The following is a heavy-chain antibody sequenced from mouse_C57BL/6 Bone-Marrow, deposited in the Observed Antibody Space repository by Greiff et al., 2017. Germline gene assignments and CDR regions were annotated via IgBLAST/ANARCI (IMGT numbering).Heavy chain of an antibody. V-gene: IGHV5-4*03. CDR3: ARGFMDY. Sequence: EVMLVESGGGLVKPGGSLKLSCAASGFTFSSYAMSWVRQTPEKRLEWVATISDGGSYTYYPDNVKGRFTISRDNAKNNLYLQMSHLKAEDTAMCYCARGFMDYWGQGTSVTVSS. CDR1: GFTFSSYA. CDR2: ISDGGSYT. J-gene: IGHJ4*01.